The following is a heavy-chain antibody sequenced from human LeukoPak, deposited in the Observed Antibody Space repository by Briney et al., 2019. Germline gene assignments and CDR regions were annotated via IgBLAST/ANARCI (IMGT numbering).Heavy chain of an antibody. CDR3: ARGIGGGSRVDY. CDR1: GGYSSSYF. CDR2: IYYTWST. Sequence: SETLSLTCTVSGGYSSSYFWTWLRQPPGKGVEWIGYIYYTWSTNYNPSLKSRVTISLDTSKTQFSLRLTSATAADTAVYYCARGIGGGSRVDYWGQGTLVTVSS. V-gene: IGHV4-59*01. J-gene: IGHJ4*02. D-gene: IGHD1-26*01.